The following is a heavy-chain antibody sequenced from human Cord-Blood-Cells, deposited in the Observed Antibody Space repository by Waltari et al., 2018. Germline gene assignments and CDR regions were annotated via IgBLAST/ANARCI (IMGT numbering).Heavy chain of an antibody. CDR1: GFTFSNAW. CDR3: TTDIAAAGYFDY. Sequence: EVQLVESGGGLVKPGGSLRLSCAASGFTFSNAWMSWFRQAPGKGLEWGGRIKSKTDGGTTDDAAPVKDRFTISRDDSKNTLYLQMNSLKTEDTAVYYCTTDIAAAGYFDYWGQGTLVTVSS. D-gene: IGHD6-13*01. V-gene: IGHV3-15*01. CDR2: IKSKTDGGTT. J-gene: IGHJ4*02.